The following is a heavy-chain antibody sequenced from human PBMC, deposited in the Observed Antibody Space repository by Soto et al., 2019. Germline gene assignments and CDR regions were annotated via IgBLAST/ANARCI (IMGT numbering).Heavy chain of an antibody. CDR3: GRDGSGGIIDS. J-gene: IGHJ3*01. CDR2: ISVFNGNT. D-gene: IGHD2-15*01. CDR1: GYTFTVYG. Sequence: QVQLVQSGAEVKKPGASVKVSCKTSGYTFTVYGINWVRQAPGHGLEWMGWISVFNGNTKYGQNIQDRVIMTTDTSTSTAYMALRSLRSDDTAVYFCGRDGSGGIIDSWGQGIMLIVSS. V-gene: IGHV1-18*01.